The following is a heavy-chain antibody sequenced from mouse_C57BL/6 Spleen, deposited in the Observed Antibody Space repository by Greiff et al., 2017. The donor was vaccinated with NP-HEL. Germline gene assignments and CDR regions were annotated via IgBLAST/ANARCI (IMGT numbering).Heavy chain of an antibody. CDR3: ASLDSSGPFAY. Sequence: EVMLVESGGGLVQPGGSLKLSCAASGFTFSDYGMAWVRQAPRKGPEWVAFISNLAYSIYYADTVTGRFTISRENAKNTLYLEMSSLRSEDTAMYYCASLDSSGPFAYWGQGTLVTVSA. D-gene: IGHD3-2*02. J-gene: IGHJ3*01. CDR1: GFTFSDYG. V-gene: IGHV5-15*01. CDR2: ISNLAYSI.